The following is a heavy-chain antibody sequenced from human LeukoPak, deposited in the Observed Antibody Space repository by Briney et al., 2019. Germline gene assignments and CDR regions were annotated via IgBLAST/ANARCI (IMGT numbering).Heavy chain of an antibody. J-gene: IGHJ4*02. CDR2: ISDSGGST. D-gene: IGHD3-10*01. CDR1: GFTFSNYG. Sequence: GGSLRLSCAASGFTFSNYGMSWVRQAPGKGLEWVSGISDSGGSTYSADSVRGRFTISRDNSKNTLFLQMNSLRAEDTALYYCAKSVTVVRGVPTPFDYWGQGTPVTVSS. CDR3: AKSVTVVRGVPTPFDY. V-gene: IGHV3-23*01.